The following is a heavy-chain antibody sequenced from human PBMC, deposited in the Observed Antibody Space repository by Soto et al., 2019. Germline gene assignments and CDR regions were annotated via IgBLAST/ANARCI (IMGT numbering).Heavy chain of an antibody. CDR2: IYYSGST. CDR3: ARVMYYYDSSGSLGALRWFDP. Sequence: SETLSLTCTVSGGSIFGGGYFWSWIRQHPGKGLEWIGYIYYSGSTYYSPSLQSRVTISIDTSKNQFSLKLSSVTAADTAVYYCARVMYYYDSSGSLGALRWFDPWGQGTLVTVSS. CDR1: GGSIFGGGYF. J-gene: IGHJ5*02. D-gene: IGHD3-22*01. V-gene: IGHV4-31*03.